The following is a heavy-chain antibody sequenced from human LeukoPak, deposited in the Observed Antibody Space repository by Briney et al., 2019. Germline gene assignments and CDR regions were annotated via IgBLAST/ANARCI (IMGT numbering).Heavy chain of an antibody. CDR3: ARQGAVAAHTDY. CDR1: GGSISSGGYY. J-gene: IGHJ4*02. CDR2: IYHSGST. D-gene: IGHD6-19*01. Sequence: SETLSLTCTVSGGSISSGGYYWSWIRQPPGKGLEWIGYIYHSGSTYYNPSLKSRVTISVDRSKNQFSLKLSSVTAADTAVYYCARQGAVAAHTDYWGQGTLVTVSS. V-gene: IGHV4-30-2*01.